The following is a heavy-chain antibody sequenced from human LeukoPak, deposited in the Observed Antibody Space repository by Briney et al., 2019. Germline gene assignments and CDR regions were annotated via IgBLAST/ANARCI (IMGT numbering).Heavy chain of an antibody. CDR3: ARSMVRGAPNWFGP. V-gene: IGHV1-8*01. Sequence: ASVKVSCKASGYTFTSYNINWVRQATGQGLEWMGWINPNSGNTDYAQKFQGRVTMTRNTSTSTASMELSSLRSEDTAVYYCARSMVRGAPNWFGPWGQGTLVTVSS. CDR1: GYTFTSYN. CDR2: INPNSGNT. D-gene: IGHD3-10*01. J-gene: IGHJ5*02.